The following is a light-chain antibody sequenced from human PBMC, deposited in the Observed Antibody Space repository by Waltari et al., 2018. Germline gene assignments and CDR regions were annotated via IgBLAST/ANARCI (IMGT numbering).Light chain of an antibody. CDR1: QGISSY. CDR2: AAS. J-gene: IGKJ1*01. CDR3: QQYYSYPRT. Sequence: AIRMTQSPSSFSASTGDRVTLTCRASQGISSYLAWYQQKPGKAPKLLIYAASTLQSGVPSRFSGSGSGTDFTLTINCLQSEDFATYYCQQYYSYPRTFGQGTKVEIK. V-gene: IGKV1-8*01.